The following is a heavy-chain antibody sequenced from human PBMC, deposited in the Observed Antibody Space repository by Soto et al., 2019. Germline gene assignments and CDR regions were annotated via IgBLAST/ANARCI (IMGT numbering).Heavy chain of an antibody. Sequence: TGGSLRLSCAASGFTFSTYGMHWVRQAPGKGLEWVAVISYDGSNKYYVDSVKGRFTISGDNSKNTLYLQMNSLRAEDTAVYYCAKDTSQMAAIGLLDYWGQGTQVTVSS. V-gene: IGHV3-30*18. CDR2: ISYDGSNK. CDR3: AKDTSQMAAIGLLDY. J-gene: IGHJ4*02. CDR1: GFTFSTYG. D-gene: IGHD6-19*01.